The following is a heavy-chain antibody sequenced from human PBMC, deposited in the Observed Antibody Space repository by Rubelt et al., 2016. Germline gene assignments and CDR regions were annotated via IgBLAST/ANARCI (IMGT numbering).Heavy chain of an antibody. J-gene: IGHJ6*02. V-gene: IGHV6-1*01. D-gene: IGHD6-13*01. Sequence: SVKSRITINPDTSKNQFSLQLNSVTPEDTAVYYCARDPGDSSSWYGNYYGMDVWGQGTTVTVSS. CDR3: ARDPGDSSSWYGNYYGMDV.